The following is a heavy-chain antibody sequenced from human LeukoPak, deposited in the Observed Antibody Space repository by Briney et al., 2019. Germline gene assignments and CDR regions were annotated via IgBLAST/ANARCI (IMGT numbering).Heavy chain of an antibody. D-gene: IGHD6-13*01. Sequence: GASVKVSCKASGYTFTSYDINWVRQATGQGLEWMGWMNPNSGNTGYAQKFQGRVTMTRNTSISTAYMELSSLRSEDTAVYYCARDFSSSWYGWFDPWGQGTLVTASS. CDR3: ARDFSSSWYGWFDP. CDR1: GYTFTSYD. J-gene: IGHJ5*02. CDR2: MNPNSGNT. V-gene: IGHV1-8*01.